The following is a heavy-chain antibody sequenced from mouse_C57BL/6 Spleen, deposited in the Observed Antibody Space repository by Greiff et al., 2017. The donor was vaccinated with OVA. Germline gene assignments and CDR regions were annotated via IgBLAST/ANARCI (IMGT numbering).Heavy chain of an antibody. CDR1: GFTFSDYG. D-gene: IGHD1-1*01. CDR3: ARGDYYGSYWYFDV. CDR2: ISSGSSTI. V-gene: IGHV5-17*01. J-gene: IGHJ1*03. Sequence: EVQLVESGGGLVKPGGSLKLSCAASGFTFSDYGMHWVRQAPEKGLEWVAYISSGSSTIYYAATVKGRFTISRDNAKNTLFRQMTSLRSEDTAMYYCARGDYYGSYWYFDVWGTGTTVTVSS.